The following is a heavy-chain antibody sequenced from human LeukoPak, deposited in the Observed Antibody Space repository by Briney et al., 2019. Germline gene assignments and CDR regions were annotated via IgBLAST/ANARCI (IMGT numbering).Heavy chain of an antibody. D-gene: IGHD1-1*01. CDR1: GFTFSSSTFGSYT. Sequence: GGSLRLSCATSGFTFSSSTFGSYTMNWVRQAPGKGLEWVSYISSSGNLIHYADSVKGRFTFSRDNARNSLYLQMNSLRADDTAIYYCAREGGWNDFDYWGQGTLVTVSS. V-gene: IGHV3-48*04. CDR2: ISSSGNLI. J-gene: IGHJ4*02. CDR3: AREGGWNDFDY.